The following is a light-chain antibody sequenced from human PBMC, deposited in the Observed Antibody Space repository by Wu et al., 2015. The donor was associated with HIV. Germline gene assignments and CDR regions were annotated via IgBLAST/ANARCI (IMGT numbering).Light chain of an antibody. CDR3: QKYNTAPWT. V-gene: IGKV3-20*01. Sequence: EIVLTQSPGTLSLSPGERATLSCRASQSVSSSYLAWYQQKPGQAPRLLIYAASRRATGIPDRFSGSGSGTDFTLTISSLQPEDVATYYCQKYNTAPWTFGQGTKVEMK. J-gene: IGKJ1*01. CDR1: QSVSSSY. CDR2: AAS.